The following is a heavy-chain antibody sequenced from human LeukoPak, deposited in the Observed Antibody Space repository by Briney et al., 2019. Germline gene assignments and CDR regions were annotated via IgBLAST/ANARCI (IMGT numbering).Heavy chain of an antibody. J-gene: IGHJ4*02. V-gene: IGHV1-69*13. CDR1: GYTFTGYY. Sequence: SVKVSCKASGYTFTGYYMHWVRQAPGQGLEWMGGIIPIFGTANYAQKFQGRVTITADESTSTAYMELSSLRSEDTAVYYCARGIVGATVYFDYWGQGTLVTVSS. CDR2: IIPIFGTA. D-gene: IGHD1-26*01. CDR3: ARGIVGATVYFDY.